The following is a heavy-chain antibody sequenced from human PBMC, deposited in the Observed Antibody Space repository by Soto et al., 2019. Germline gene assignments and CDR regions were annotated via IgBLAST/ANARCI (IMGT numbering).Heavy chain of an antibody. J-gene: IGHJ4*02. CDR2: ISAHNDNT. CDR3: ARWRYGDY. Sequence: QVHLVQSGAEVRKPGASVKVSCKGSGYTFTTYGITWVRQAPGQGLEWMGWISAHNDNTNYAQKVQGRVTVTRDTSTSTAYMELRNLISDDTAVYYCARWRYGDYWGQGALVTVSS. V-gene: IGHV1-18*01. D-gene: IGHD1-1*01. CDR1: GYTFTTYG.